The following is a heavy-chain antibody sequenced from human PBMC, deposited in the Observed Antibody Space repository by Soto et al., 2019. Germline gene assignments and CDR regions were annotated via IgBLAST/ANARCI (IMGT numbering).Heavy chain of an antibody. D-gene: IGHD2-15*01. CDR3: AIGHLGITTTGTWYDFDY. CDR2: IYYSGRT. Sequence: QVQLQESGPRLVKPSETLSLTCTVSGDSISSYYWTWIRQPPGKGLEYIGYIYYSGRTNYNPSLKSRVTISVDTSKNQFSLKLSSVTAADTVVYYCAIGHLGITTTGTWYDFDYWRHVTLVTVSS. V-gene: IGHV4-59*01. J-gene: IGHJ4*01. CDR1: GDSISSYY.